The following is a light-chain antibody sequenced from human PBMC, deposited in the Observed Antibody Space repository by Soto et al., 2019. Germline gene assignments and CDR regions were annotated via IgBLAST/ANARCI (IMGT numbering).Light chain of an antibody. CDR3: QQYNNWPKM. Sequence: EIVMTQSPATLSVSLGERATLSCRASQDVLTNLAWYQQKPGQSPRLLIYRASTRATGVPARFSGSGSGTEFTLTISSLQSEDFAVYYCQQYNNWPKMFGQGTKVEIK. V-gene: IGKV3-15*01. CDR2: RAS. CDR1: QDVLTN. J-gene: IGKJ1*01.